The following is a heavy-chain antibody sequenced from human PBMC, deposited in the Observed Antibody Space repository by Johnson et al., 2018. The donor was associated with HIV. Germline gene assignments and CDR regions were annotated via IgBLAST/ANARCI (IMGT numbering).Heavy chain of an antibody. D-gene: IGHD2/OR15-2a*01. J-gene: IGHJ3*02. Sequence: QVQLVESGGGLVSPGGSLTLSCAASGFTFSNAWMTWVRQAPGKGLEWVAIISYDGGNKYCADSVKGRFIISRDNARNTLYLQMNSLRTEDTAVYYCARDREYGLAWGWTLDIWGQGTMVTVSS. V-gene: IGHV3-30*03. CDR2: ISYDGGNK. CDR3: ARDREYGLAWGWTLDI. CDR1: GFTFSNAW.